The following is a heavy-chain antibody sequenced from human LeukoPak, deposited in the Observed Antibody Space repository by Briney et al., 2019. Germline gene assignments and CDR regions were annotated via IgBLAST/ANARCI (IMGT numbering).Heavy chain of an antibody. CDR2: INHSGST. D-gene: IGHD3-16*02. Sequence: PSETLSLTCAVYGGSFSGYYWSWIRQPPGKGLEWIGEINHSGSTNYNPSLKSRVTISVDTSKNQFSLKLSSVTAADTAVYYCARGVYDYVWGSYRYYFDYWGQGTLVTVSS. CDR1: GGSFSGYY. V-gene: IGHV4-34*01. J-gene: IGHJ4*02. CDR3: ARGVYDYVWGSYRYYFDY.